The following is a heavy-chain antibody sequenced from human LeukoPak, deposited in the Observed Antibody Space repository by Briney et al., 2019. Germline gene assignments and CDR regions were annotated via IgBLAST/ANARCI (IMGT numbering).Heavy chain of an antibody. D-gene: IGHD1-26*01. CDR1: GFTFSSHG. J-gene: IGHJ5*02. V-gene: IGHV3-23*01. CDR3: VRRSTVGATGWFDP. Sequence: GGSLRLSCAASGFTFSSHGMSWVRQAPGKGLEWVSVITGSGDNTYYADSVKGRFTISRDNSKNTLYLQMNSLRVEDTAMYYCVRRSTVGATGWFDPWGQGTLVTVSS. CDR2: ITGSGDNT.